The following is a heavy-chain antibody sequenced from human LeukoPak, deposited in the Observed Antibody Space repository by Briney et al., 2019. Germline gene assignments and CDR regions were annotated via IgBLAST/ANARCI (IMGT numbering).Heavy chain of an antibody. Sequence: ASVKVSCKPSGGTFSSYALSWVRRAPGQGLEWMGGITPIFGTAKYAQKFQGRVTITADESTSTAYMELSSLRSEDTAVYYCAREWDYDSSGYYYYYWGQGTLVTVSS. CDR3: AREWDYDSSGYYYYY. V-gene: IGHV1-69*13. D-gene: IGHD3-22*01. J-gene: IGHJ4*02. CDR1: GGTFSSYA. CDR2: ITPIFGTA.